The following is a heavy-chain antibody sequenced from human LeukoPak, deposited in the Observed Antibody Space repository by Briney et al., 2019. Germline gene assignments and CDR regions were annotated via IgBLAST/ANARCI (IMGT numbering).Heavy chain of an antibody. CDR2: IKQDGSEK. CDR1: GFTFSSNW. J-gene: IGHJ4*02. D-gene: IGHD3-22*01. CDR3: ARDLDYHDAAGYYRQFDY. V-gene: IGHV3-7*01. Sequence: GGSLRLSCAASGFTFSSNWMTWVRQAPGKGLEWVANIKQDGSEKYYVDSVKGRFTISRDNAKNSLYLQMNSLRGEDTAVYYCARDLDYHDAAGYYRQFDYWGQGTLVTVSS.